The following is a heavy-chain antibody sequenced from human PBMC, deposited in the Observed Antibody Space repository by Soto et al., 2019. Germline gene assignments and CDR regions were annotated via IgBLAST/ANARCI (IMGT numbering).Heavy chain of an antibody. D-gene: IGHD4-17*01. CDR3: ARPDFGDYWYFDL. CDR1: GGTFSSHT. V-gene: IGHV1-69*08. J-gene: IGHJ2*01. CDR2: IIPALGTA. Sequence: QDQLVQSGAEVKKPGSSVKVSCKASGGTFSSHTFSWVRQAPGQGLEWMGRIIPALGTATYAQKFQGRVTSTADESATTVYMEQNSLRSEDTAVYYCARPDFGDYWYFDLWGRGTLVTVSS.